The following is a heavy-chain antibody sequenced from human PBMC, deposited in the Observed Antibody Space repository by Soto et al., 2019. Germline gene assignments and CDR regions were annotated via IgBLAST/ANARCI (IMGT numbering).Heavy chain of an antibody. D-gene: IGHD6-13*01. CDR3: ARGIAAAHYYYMDV. CDR1: GGSISSYY. CDR2: IYYSGST. J-gene: IGHJ6*03. Sequence: SETLSLTCSVSGGSISSYYWSWIRQPTGKGLEWIGYIYYSGSTNYNPSLKSRVTISVDTSKNQFSLKLSSVTAADTAVYYCARGIAAAHYYYMDVWGKGTTVTVSS. V-gene: IGHV4-59*01.